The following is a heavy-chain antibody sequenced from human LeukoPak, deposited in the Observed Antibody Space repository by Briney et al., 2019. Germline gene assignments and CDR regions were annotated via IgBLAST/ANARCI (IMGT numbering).Heavy chain of an antibody. J-gene: IGHJ4*02. CDR2: VNRGRNT. CDR3: ARRHVEYSSTSDPYYFDY. V-gene: IGHV4-34*01. Sequence: PSETLSLTCAVYGESFSGYYWTWIRQPPGKGLEWIGEVNRGRNTNYNPSLKSRVTISVDTSKNQFSLNLKSVTAADTAVYYCARRHVEYSSTSDPYYFDYWGQGTLVTVSS. CDR1: GESFSGYY. D-gene: IGHD6-6*01.